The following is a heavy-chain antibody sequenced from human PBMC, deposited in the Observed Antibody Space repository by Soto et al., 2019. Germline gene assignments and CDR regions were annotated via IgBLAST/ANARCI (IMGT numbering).Heavy chain of an antibody. CDR2: VYYNGSA. J-gene: IGHJ4*02. CDR3: ARHAGSLGY. V-gene: IGHV4-59*08. CDR1: GSSITNYQ. Sequence: QVHLQESGPGLVKPSETLSLTCTISGSSITNYQWSWIRQPPGKGLEWIGHVYYNGSANYNPTLKSRVTISIDTSKSQFSLNLGSVTAADTAVYFCARHAGSLGYWGQGTLVTVSS. D-gene: IGHD2-2*03.